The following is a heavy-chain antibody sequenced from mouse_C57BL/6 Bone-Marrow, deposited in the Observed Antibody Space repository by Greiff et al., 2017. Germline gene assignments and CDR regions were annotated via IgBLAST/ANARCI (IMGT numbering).Heavy chain of an antibody. CDR3: ARSPITTVVPYYYAMDY. D-gene: IGHD1-1*01. CDR1: GYTFTDYY. CDR2: INPNNGGT. J-gene: IGHJ4*01. V-gene: IGHV1-26*01. Sequence: EVQLQQSGPELVKPGASVKISCKASGYTFTDYYMNWVKQSHGKSLEWIGDINPNNGGTSYNQKFKGKATLTVDMSSSTAYMELRSLTSEDSAVYYCARSPITTVVPYYYAMDYWGQGTSVTVSS.